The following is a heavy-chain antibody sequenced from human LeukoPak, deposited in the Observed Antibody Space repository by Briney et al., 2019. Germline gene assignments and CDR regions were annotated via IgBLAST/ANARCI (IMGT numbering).Heavy chain of an antibody. CDR2: ISAHNGNT. Sequence: ASVKVSCKASGYIFTIYGIIWVRQAPGQGLQWMGWISAHNGNTNYAQKPQGRVTMTTDTSTSTVYMELRSLRSDDTAVYYCARAQTTLLLDYWGQGTLVTVSS. V-gene: IGHV1-18*01. J-gene: IGHJ4*02. CDR1: GYIFTIYG. CDR3: ARAQTTLLLDY. D-gene: IGHD4-11*01.